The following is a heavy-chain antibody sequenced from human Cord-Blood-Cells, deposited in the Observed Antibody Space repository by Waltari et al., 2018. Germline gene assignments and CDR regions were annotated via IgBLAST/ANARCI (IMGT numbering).Heavy chain of an antibody. J-gene: IGHJ4*02. V-gene: IGHV5-51*01. CDR1: GYSFTSYW. CDR2: IYPGDSDT. D-gene: IGHD6-13*01. CDR3: ATASGIAAAGVAFDY. Sequence: EVQLVQSGAEVKKPGESLKISCKGSGYSFTSYWIGWVRQMPGKGLEWMGIIYPGDSDTRYSPSVQGQVTISADKSISTAYRQWSSLKASDTAMYYCATASGIAAAGVAFDYWGQGTLVTVSS.